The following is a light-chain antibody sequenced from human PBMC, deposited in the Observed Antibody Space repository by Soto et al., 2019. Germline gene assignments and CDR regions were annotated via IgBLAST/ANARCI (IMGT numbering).Light chain of an antibody. J-gene: IGKJ5*01. V-gene: IGKV3-15*01. Sequence: EIVMTQSPATLSVSPGDRATLSCRASQSVSSTLAWYQQKPGQAPRHLIYGASTRATGIPARFSGSGSGTEFTLTIISRQSEDFVVYYCQQYNNCPPITFGQGTRLEIK. CDR1: QSVSST. CDR2: GAS. CDR3: QQYNNCPPIT.